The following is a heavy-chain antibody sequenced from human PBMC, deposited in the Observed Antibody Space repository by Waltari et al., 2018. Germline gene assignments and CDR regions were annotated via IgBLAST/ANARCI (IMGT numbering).Heavy chain of an antibody. Sequence: EVPVVESGGGVVQPGGSLRLSGAASGFSLSRYWVHWVRQAPGKGLVWVSRINSDGSSTSYADFVKGRFTISRDNAKNMVYLQMSSLRVDDTAVYYCARLGCSGGSCSPWGQGTLVSVSS. CDR1: GFSLSRYW. CDR2: INSDGSST. D-gene: IGHD2-15*01. CDR3: ARLGCSGGSCSP. V-gene: IGHV3-74*01. J-gene: IGHJ5*02.